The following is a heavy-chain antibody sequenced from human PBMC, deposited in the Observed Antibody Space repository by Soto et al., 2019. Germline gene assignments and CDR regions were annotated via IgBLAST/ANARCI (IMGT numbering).Heavy chain of an antibody. CDR1: GFTFSSYA. J-gene: IGHJ4*02. Sequence: GGSLRLSCAASGFTFSSYAMSWVRQAPGKGLEWVSAISGSGGSTYYADSVKGRFTISRDNSKNTLYLQMNSLRAEDTAVYYCAKATNYYDSSGYYYSGDAAFFDYWGQGTLVTVSS. D-gene: IGHD3-22*01. CDR2: ISGSGGST. V-gene: IGHV3-23*01. CDR3: AKATNYYDSSGYYYSGDAAFFDY.